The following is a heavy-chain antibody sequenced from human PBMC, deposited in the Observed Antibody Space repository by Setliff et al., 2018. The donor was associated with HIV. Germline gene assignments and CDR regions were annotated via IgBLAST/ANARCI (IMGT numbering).Heavy chain of an antibody. V-gene: IGHV4-59*01. CDR1: GASISSYY. D-gene: IGHD5-12*01. Sequence: SETLSLTCKVSGASISSYYWSWVRQPPGKGLEWIGYIYNSGYSNSKPSLKSRVTMSPDTSRNQFSLELTSVTAADTAVYFCARGDGYRSNDAYYDTGMDVWGQGITVTVSS. J-gene: IGHJ6*02. CDR2: IYNSGYS. CDR3: ARGDGYRSNDAYYDTGMDV.